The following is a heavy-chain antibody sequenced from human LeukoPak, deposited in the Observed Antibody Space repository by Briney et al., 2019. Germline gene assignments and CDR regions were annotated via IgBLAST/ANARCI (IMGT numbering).Heavy chain of an antibody. CDR2: IYFSGST. D-gene: IGHD6-19*01. J-gene: IGHJ4*02. CDR3: VRGKHSSGLVDY. CDR1: GDSISISSNY. Sequence: SETLSLTCTVSGDSISISSNYWAWIRQPPGKGLEWIGSIYFSGSTYYNSSLKSRVTISVDTSKSQFSLKLSSVTAADTAVYYCVRGKHSSGLVDYWGQGTLVTVSS. V-gene: IGHV4-39*01.